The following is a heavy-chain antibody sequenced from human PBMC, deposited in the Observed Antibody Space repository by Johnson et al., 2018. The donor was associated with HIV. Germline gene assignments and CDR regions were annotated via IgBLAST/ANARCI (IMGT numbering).Heavy chain of an antibody. CDR3: ARDDVVETEDAFDL. V-gene: IGHV3-30*04. Sequence: LVESGGGVVQPGRSLRLSCVASGFMFSTYAMHWVRQAPGKGLEWVAVISYDGSNTYFADSVKGRFTISKDNSKNTLYLQMNSLRSEDTAMYYCARDDVVETEDAFDLWGQGTMVTVSS. J-gene: IGHJ3*01. D-gene: IGHD2-15*01. CDR2: ISYDGSNT. CDR1: GFMFSTYA.